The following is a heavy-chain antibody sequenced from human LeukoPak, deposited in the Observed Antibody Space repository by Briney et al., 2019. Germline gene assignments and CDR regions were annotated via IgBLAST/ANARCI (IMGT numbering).Heavy chain of an antibody. CDR3: AGPLDSYYYYGMDV. V-gene: IGHV5-10-1*01. CDR1: GYSFTSYW. J-gene: IGHJ6*02. Sequence: GESLKISCKVSGYSFTSYWIGWVRQMPGKGLEWMGRIDPSDSYTNYSPSFQGHVTISADKSISTAYLQWSSLKASDTAMYYCAGPLDSYYYYGMDVWGQGTTVTVSS. CDR2: IDPSDSYT.